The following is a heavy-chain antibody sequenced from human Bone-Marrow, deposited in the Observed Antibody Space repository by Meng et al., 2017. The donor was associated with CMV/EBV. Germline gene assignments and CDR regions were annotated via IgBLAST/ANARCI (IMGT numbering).Heavy chain of an antibody. CDR2: TKPVDSEI. J-gene: IGHJ4*02. V-gene: IGHV5-51*01. CDR3: ARHYNGAGYLEWFCDY. CDR1: GYSFTNYW. Sequence: KVSCKAAGYSFTNYWIGWVRQTPGKGLEWMGITKPVDSEIQYSPSFQGQVTISVDKSINTAYLQWGSLRASDTAIFYCARHYNGAGYLEWFCDYWGQGNLVSVPS. D-gene: IGHD3-3*01.